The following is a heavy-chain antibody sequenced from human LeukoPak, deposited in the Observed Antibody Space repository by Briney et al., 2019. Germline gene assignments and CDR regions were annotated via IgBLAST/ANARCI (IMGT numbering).Heavy chain of an antibody. CDR2: IAPKSGAA. J-gene: IGHJ4*02. D-gene: IGHD3-10*01. CDR3: ARDGSVESGHYYFDY. Sequence: ASVKVSCKASGYTFTSYGISWVRQAPGQGLEWMGWIAPKSGAANYAPKLQDRVTLTRDTSFSTAYMELTGITSDDTAIYFCARDGSVESGHYYFDYWGQGTLVTVSS. V-gene: IGHV1-2*02. CDR1: GYTFTSYG.